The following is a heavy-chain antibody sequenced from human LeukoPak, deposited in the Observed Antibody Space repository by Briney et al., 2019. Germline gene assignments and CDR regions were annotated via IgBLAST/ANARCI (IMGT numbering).Heavy chain of an antibody. V-gene: IGHV3-30*03. CDR3: ARAPSDWFDP. Sequence: GGSLRLSCAASGFTFSSYGMHWVRQAPGKGLERVAVISYDGSNKYYADSVKGRFIISRDNAKNSLYLQMNSLRAEDTAVYYCARAPSDWFDPWGQGTLVTVSS. CDR2: ISYDGSNK. CDR1: GFTFSSYG. J-gene: IGHJ5*02.